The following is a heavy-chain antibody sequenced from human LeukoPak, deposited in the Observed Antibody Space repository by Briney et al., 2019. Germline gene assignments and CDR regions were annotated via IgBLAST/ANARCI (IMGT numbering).Heavy chain of an antibody. CDR2: IYYSGST. CDR3: ARQGYWSGYFLFDY. J-gene: IGHJ4*02. Sequence: PSETLSLTCTVSGGSLSSYYWSWIRQPPGKGLEWVGYIYYSGSTNYNPPLESRVTISVDTSKNQLSLELSSVTAADTAVYYCARQGYWSGYFLFDYWGQGTLVTVSS. V-gene: IGHV4-59*08. CDR1: GGSLSSYY. D-gene: IGHD3-3*01.